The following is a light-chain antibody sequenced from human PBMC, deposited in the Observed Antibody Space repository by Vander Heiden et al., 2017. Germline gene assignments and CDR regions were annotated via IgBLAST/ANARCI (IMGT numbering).Light chain of an antibody. CDR3: QSYDSSLSGYVV. CDR1: SSNIVAGYD. CDR2: VNS. Sequence: QSVLTQPPSVSGAPGQTVSIPCTWSSSNIVAGYDVHWYQQLPTTAPPLLIFVNSNRSAGVPDRVSGSTAGTASSLAITGLQAEDEADDYCQSYDSSLSGYVVFGGGTKLTVL. J-gene: IGLJ2*01. V-gene: IGLV1-40*01.